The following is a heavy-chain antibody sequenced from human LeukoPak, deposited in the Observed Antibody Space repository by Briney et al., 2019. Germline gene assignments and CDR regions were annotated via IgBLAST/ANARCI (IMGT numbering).Heavy chain of an antibody. Sequence: GGSLRLSCAASGFTFSSYWMHWVRQAPGKGLVWVSRINSDGSSTSYADSVRGRFTISRDNSKNTVYLQMNSLRAEDTAVYYCAKSNGYGLVDIWGQGTMVTVSS. CDR2: INSDGSST. V-gene: IGHV3-74*01. CDR1: GFTFSSYW. CDR3: AKSNGYGLVDI. J-gene: IGHJ3*02. D-gene: IGHD3-10*01.